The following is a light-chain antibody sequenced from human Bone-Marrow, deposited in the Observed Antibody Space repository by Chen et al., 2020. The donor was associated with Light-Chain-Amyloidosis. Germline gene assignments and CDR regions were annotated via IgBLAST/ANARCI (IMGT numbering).Light chain of an antibody. J-gene: IGKJ4*01. CDR1: QSLLHSDGQTY. CDR3: RQGRYWPT. V-gene: IGKV2-30*02. CDR2: KVS. Sequence: EVVMTQSPLSLPVTLGQPASISCSSSQSLLHSDGQTYWSWFHQRPGQSPRRLLYKVSNRDSGVPDRLSGSGFGTDFTLKISRVEAGDVGVYFWRQGRYWPTFGGRTKLELK.